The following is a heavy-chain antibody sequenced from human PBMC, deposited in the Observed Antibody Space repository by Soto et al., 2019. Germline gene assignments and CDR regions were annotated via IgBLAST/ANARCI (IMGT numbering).Heavy chain of an antibody. D-gene: IGHD5-12*01. J-gene: IGHJ4*02. CDR2: IYYSGST. CDR3: ARHRREYSGYDIIAVDLFDY. Sequence: QLQLQESGPGLVKPSETLSLTCTVSVGSISSSSYYWGWIRQPPGKGLEWIWSIYYSGSTYYNPSPKRRVTLSVEASKNQFSLKLGSVTAADTDVYYCARHRREYSGYDIIAVDLFDYWGQGTLVTVSS. CDR1: VGSISSSSYY. V-gene: IGHV4-39*01.